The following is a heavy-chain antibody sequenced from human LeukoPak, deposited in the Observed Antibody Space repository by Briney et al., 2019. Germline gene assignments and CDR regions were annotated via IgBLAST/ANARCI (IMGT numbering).Heavy chain of an antibody. Sequence: GSLRLSCTASGLTLSNYWMIWVRQAPGKGLQWVAKIKQDGSEKYYVDPVKGRFAISRDNAENSLYLQMNSLRVEDTAVYYCAARSSGNPYFWGQGTLVTVSS. V-gene: IGHV3-7*03. CDR1: GLTLSNYW. J-gene: IGHJ4*02. CDR2: IKQDGSEK. D-gene: IGHD1-26*01. CDR3: AARSSGNPYF.